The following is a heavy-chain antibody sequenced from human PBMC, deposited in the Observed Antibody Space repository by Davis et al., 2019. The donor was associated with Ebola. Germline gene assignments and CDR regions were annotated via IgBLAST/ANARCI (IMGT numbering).Heavy chain of an antibody. J-gene: IGHJ6*04. CDR3: TRFQQLVSGSYYYGLDV. CDR2: ISTKAKNYAT. Sequence: GESLKISCAASGFTFSDSAMYWVRQASGKGLEWVGRISTKAKNYATAYAASLTGRFTISRDDSNNMAYLQMVSLKTEDTAVYFCTRFQQLVSGSYYYGLDVWGKGTTVTVSS. V-gene: IGHV3-73*01. CDR1: GFTFSDSA. D-gene: IGHD6-13*01.